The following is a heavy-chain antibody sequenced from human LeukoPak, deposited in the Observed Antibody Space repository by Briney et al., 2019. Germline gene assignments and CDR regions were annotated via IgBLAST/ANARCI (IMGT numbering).Heavy chain of an antibody. V-gene: IGHV3-20*04. CDR3: AREGYDFWSHKAPIDY. CDR2: INWNGGST. J-gene: IGHJ4*02. Sequence: GGPLRLSCAASGFTFHDYGMSWVPQAPGKGLEWVSGINWNGGSTGYADSVKGRFTISRDNAKNSLSLQMNSLRAEDTALYYCAREGYDFWSHKAPIDYWGQGTLVTVSS. D-gene: IGHD3-3*01. CDR1: GFTFHDYG.